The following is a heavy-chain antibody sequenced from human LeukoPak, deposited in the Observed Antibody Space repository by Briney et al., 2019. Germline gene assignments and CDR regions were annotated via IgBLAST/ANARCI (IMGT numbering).Heavy chain of an antibody. V-gene: IGHV1-69*04. CDR2: IIPIFGIA. Sequence: SVKVSCKASGGTFSNYAISWVRQAPGQGLEWMGRIIPIFGIANYAQKFQGRVTITADKSTSTAYMELSSLRSEDTAVYYCARGGEMATAIDYWGQGTLVTVSS. CDR3: ARGGEMATAIDY. D-gene: IGHD5-24*01. CDR1: GGTFSNYA. J-gene: IGHJ4*02.